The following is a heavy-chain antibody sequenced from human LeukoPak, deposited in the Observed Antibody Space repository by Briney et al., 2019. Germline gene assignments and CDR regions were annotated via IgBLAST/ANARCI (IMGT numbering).Heavy chain of an antibody. CDR1: GGSISTYY. J-gene: IGHJ6*03. Sequence: SETLSLTCTVSGGSISTYYWSWIRQPPGKGLEWIGYIYNSGSTDYNPSLKSRVTISVDTSKDQFSLNLSSVTAADTAVYYCARDGSNWGSAYYYMDVWGKGTTVTVSS. D-gene: IGHD7-27*01. CDR3: ARDGSNWGSAYYYMDV. CDR2: IYNSGST. V-gene: IGHV4-59*12.